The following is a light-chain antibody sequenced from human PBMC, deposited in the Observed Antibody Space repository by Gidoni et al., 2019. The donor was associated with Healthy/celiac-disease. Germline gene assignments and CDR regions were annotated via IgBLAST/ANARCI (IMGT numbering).Light chain of an antibody. J-gene: IGKJ4*01. CDR3: QQYGNSPLT. V-gene: IGKV3-20*01. Sequence: EVVLTQSPGTLSLSPGERATLSCRASQSFSSSYLAWYQQKPGQAPRLLIYGASSRATGIPDRFSGRGSGTDFTLTISRLEPEDFAVYYCQQYGNSPLTLGGGTKVEI. CDR1: QSFSSSY. CDR2: GAS.